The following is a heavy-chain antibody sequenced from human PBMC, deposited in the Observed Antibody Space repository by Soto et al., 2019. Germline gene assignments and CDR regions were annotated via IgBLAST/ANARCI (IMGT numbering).Heavy chain of an antibody. CDR3: ASSMVRGVLAFDY. CDR2: IYHSGST. Sequence: SETLSLTCAVSGGSISSGGYSWSWIRQPPGKGLEWIGYIYHSGSTYYNPSLKSRVTISVDTSKNQFSLKLSSVTAADTAVYYCASSMVRGVLAFDYWGQGTLVTVSS. V-gene: IGHV4-30-2*01. J-gene: IGHJ4*02. CDR1: GGSISSGGYS. D-gene: IGHD3-10*01.